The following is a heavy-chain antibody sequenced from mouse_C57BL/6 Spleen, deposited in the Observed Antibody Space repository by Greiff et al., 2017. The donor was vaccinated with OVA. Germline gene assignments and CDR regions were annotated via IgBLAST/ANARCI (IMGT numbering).Heavy chain of an antibody. CDR2: IRNKANGYTT. CDR1: GFTFTDYY. J-gene: IGHJ4*01. D-gene: IGHD4-1*02. V-gene: IGHV7-3*01. Sequence: EVKVEESGGGLVQPGGSLSLSCAASGFTFTDYYMSWVRQPPGKALEWLGFIRNKANGYTTEYSASVKGRFTISRDNSQSILDLQMNALRSEDSATYYCASINWDEDAMDYWGQGTSVTVSA. CDR3: ASINWDEDAMDY.